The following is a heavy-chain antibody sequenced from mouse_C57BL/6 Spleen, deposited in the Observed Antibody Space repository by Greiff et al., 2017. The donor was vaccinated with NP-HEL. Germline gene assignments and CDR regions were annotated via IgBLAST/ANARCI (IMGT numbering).Heavy chain of an antibody. J-gene: IGHJ4*01. CDR1: GYTFTSYW. D-gene: IGHD2-12*01. CDR3: ASSYYSPSLAMDY. CDR2: IDPSDSDT. V-gene: IGHV1-52*01. Sequence: QVQLQQPGAELVRPGSSVKLSCKASGYTFTSYWMHWVKQRPIQGLEWIGNIDPSDSDTHYNQKFKDKATLTVAKSSSTAYMQLSSLTSEDSAVYYSASSYYSPSLAMDYWGQGTSVTVSS.